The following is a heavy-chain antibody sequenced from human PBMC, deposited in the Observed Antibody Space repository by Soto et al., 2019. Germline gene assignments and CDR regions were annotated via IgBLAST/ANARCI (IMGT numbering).Heavy chain of an antibody. CDR1: GFTFSSYW. CDR2: INSDGSST. V-gene: IGHV3-74*01. J-gene: IGHJ4*02. CDR3: ARDDYDILTELYYFDY. D-gene: IGHD3-9*01. Sequence: GGSLRLSCAASGFTFSSYWMHWVHQAPGKGLVWVSRINSDGSSTSYADSVKGRFTISRDNAKNTLYLQMNSLRAEDTAVYYCARDDYDILTELYYFDYWGQGTLVTVSS.